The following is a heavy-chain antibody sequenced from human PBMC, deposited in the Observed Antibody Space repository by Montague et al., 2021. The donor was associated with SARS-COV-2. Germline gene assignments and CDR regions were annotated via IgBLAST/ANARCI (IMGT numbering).Heavy chain of an antibody. CDR2: IYTGGYV. CDR1: GDSISRYY. J-gene: IGHJ2*01. Sequence: SETLSLTCSVSGDSISRYYWSWIRQSDGKGLEWIGRIYTGGYVNYNPALQSRVSMSVDTSKSQVSLNVTSVTAADTAGYYCARAIWHLDVRGRGILVTVSS. CDR3: ARAIWHLDV. V-gene: IGHV4-4*07.